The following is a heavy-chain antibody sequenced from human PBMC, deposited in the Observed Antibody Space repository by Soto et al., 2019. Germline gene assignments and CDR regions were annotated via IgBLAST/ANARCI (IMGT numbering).Heavy chain of an antibody. J-gene: IGHJ4*02. CDR3: AKTTNHGPRGHFDS. V-gene: IGHV1-18*01. CDR1: GYSFTYYG. Sequence: QVQLVQSGAEVKRPGASVKVSCKASGYSFTYYGISWVRQAPGQGLEWLGWISPYNSDTNFAPRLQDGVTMTTDTSSSTAYMELRSLKSNDTAVYFCAKTTNHGPRGHFDSWGQGTLVTVSS. CDR2: ISPYNSDT.